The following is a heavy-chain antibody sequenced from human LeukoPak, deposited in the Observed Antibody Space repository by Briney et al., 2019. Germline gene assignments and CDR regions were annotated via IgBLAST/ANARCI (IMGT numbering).Heavy chain of an antibody. CDR1: GGSFSGYY. D-gene: IGHD2-15*01. Sequence: PSETLSLTCAVYGGSFSGYYWSWIRQPPGKGLEWIGEINHSGSTNYNPSLKSRVTISVDTSKNQFSLKLSSVTAADTAVYYCARAVAGCSGGSCYHHFDYWGQGTLVTVSS. J-gene: IGHJ4*02. CDR2: INHSGST. CDR3: ARAVAGCSGGSCYHHFDY. V-gene: IGHV4-34*01.